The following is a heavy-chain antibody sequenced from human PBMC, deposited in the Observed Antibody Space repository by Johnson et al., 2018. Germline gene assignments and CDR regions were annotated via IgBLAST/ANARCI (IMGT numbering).Heavy chain of an antibody. D-gene: IGHD1-20*01. CDR3: ARGGIIGSTWADAFDL. V-gene: IGHV3-30*03. CDR1: GFTFSSYG. Sequence: QVQLVQSGGGVVQPGRSLRLSCAASGFTFSSYGMHWVRQAPGKGLEWVAVISYDGSNKYYADSVKGRFTISRDNSKNTLSLQMNSLRAEDTAVYYCARGGIIGSTWADAFDLWGPGTLITVSS. CDR2: ISYDGSNK. J-gene: IGHJ3*01.